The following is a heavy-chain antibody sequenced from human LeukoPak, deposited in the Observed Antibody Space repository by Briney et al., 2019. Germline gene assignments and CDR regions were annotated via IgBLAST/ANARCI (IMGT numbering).Heavy chain of an antibody. CDR3: ARDQLNYYYYMDV. CDR1: GFTISSYY. Sequence: GGSLRLSCAASGFTISSYYMSWVRQAPGKGLEWVSYISSSSSTIYYADSVKGRFTISRDNAKNSLYLQMNSLRAEDTAVYYCARDQLNYYYYMDVWGKGTTVTVSS. D-gene: IGHD2-2*01. V-gene: IGHV3-48*04. J-gene: IGHJ6*03. CDR2: ISSSSSTI.